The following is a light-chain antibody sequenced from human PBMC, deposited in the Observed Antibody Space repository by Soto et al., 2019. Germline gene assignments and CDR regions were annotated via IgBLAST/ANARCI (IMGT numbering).Light chain of an antibody. Sequence: QTVVTQPPSVSAAPGQKVTISCSGSSSNIGNNYVSWYQQLPGTAPKLLIYENNKRPSGIPDRFSGSKSGTSATLGITGLQTGDEADYHCGTWDSSLSVVFVGGTKLTVL. CDR3: GTWDSSLSVV. V-gene: IGLV1-51*02. CDR2: ENN. CDR1: SSNIGNNY. J-gene: IGLJ2*01.